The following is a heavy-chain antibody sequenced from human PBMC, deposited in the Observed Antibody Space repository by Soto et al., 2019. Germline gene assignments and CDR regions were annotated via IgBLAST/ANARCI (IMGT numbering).Heavy chain of an antibody. CDR3: TRDYCSSTSCYYGTYYYYGMDV. CDR1: GFTFGDYA. V-gene: IGHV3-49*03. Sequence: QPGGSLRLSCTASGFTFGDYAMSWFRQAPGKGLELVGFIRSKAYGGTTEYAASVKGRFTISRDDSKSIAYLQMNSLKTEDTAVYYCTRDYCSSTSCYYGTYYYYGMDVWGQGTTVTVS. CDR2: IRSKAYGGTT. D-gene: IGHD2-2*01. J-gene: IGHJ6*02.